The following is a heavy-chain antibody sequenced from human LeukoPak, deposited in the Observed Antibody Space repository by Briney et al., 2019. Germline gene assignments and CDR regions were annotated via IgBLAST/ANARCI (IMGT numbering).Heavy chain of an antibody. D-gene: IGHD3-22*01. CDR2: ISGSGAST. V-gene: IGHV3-23*01. J-gene: IGHJ4*02. Sequence: GGSLRLSCAASGFTFSSYAMSWVRQAPGKGLEWVSVISGSGASTYNADSVKGRFTISRDNSKNTLYLQTNSLRAEDTAVYYCARESGDSSGYYPDYWGQGTLVTVSS. CDR3: ARESGDSSGYYPDY. CDR1: GFTFSSYA.